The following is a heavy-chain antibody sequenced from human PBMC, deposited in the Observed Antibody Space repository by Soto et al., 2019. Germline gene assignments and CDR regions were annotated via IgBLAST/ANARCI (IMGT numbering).Heavy chain of an antibody. CDR3: ARSLLVVAVAEDHYGMDV. V-gene: IGHV5-10-1*01. J-gene: IGHJ6*02. D-gene: IGHD2-2*01. CDR1: GFTFNNYC. Sequence: GESLKISCKGSGFTFNNYCISWVRQMPGKGLEWVGRIDPTDSETIYTPSFRGHVTISVDKSINTAYLHWSSLRASDTAMYYCARSLLVVAVAEDHYGMDVWGQGTTVTVSS. CDR2: IDPTDSET.